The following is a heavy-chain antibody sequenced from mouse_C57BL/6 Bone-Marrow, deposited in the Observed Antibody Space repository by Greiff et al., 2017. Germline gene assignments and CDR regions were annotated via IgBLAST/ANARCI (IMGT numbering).Heavy chain of an antibody. J-gene: IGHJ3*01. D-gene: IGHD3-2*02. CDR3: ARHGGGLRLRFAY. CDR1: GFTFSSYG. CDR2: ISSGGSYT. Sequence: EVQLVESGGDLVKPGGSLKLSCAASGFTFSSYGMSWVRQTPDKRLEWVATISSGGSYTYYPDSVKGRFTISRDNAKNTLYLQMSSLKSEDTAMYYCARHGGGLRLRFAYWGQGTLVTVSA. V-gene: IGHV5-6*01.